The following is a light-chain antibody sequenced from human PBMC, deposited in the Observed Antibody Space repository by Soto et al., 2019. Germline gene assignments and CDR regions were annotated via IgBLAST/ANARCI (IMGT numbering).Light chain of an antibody. CDR1: QSVSTY. CDR2: DAS. V-gene: IGKV3-11*01. J-gene: IGKJ5*01. Sequence: EIVLTQYKATLSLSPGERATLSCRASQSVSTYLAWYQQKPGQAPRLLMHDASNRATGIPVRFSGSGAGTDFTLTISSLEPEDSAVYYCQQRSNWPSITFGQVTLLEI. CDR3: QQRSNWPSIT.